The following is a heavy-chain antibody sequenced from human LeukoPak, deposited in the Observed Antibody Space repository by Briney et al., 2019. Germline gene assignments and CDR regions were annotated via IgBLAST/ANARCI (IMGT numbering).Heavy chain of an antibody. CDR2: IYYSGST. V-gene: IGHV4-59*12. D-gene: IGHD2-2*01. CDR3: ARSPRYCSSTSCYSEFDY. J-gene: IGHJ4*02. CDR1: GGSISSYY. Sequence: NTSETLSLTCTVSGGSISSYYWSWIRQPPGKGLEWIGYIYYSGSTNYNPSLKSRVTISVDTSKNQFSLKLSSVTAADTAVYYCARSPRYCSSTSCYSEFDYWGQGTLVTVSS.